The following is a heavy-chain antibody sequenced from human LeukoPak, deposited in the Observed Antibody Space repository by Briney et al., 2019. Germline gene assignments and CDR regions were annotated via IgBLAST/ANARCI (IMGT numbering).Heavy chain of an antibody. CDR1: GFTFSSYA. D-gene: IGHD1-26*01. CDR2: ISYDGSNK. J-gene: IGHJ4*02. V-gene: IGHV3-30-3*01. CDR3: ARGRSGSYFGDY. Sequence: GGSLRLSCAASGFTFSSYAMHWVRQAPGKGLEWVAVISYDGSNKYYADSVKGRFTISRDNSKNTLYLQMNSLSAEDTAVYYCARGRSGSYFGDYWGQGTLVTVSS.